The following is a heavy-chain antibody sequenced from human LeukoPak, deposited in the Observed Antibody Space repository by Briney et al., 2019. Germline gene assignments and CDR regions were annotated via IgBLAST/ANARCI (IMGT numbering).Heavy chain of an antibody. Sequence: GESLKISCKGSGYSFTSDWIGWVRQMPGKGLEWMGIIYPGDSDTRYSPSCQGQVTISADKSISTAYLHWSSLKASDSAVYYCATYGDYTQFQHWGQGTLVTVSS. V-gene: IGHV5-51*01. CDR3: ATYGDYTQFQH. CDR2: IYPGDSDT. J-gene: IGHJ1*01. D-gene: IGHD4-17*01. CDR1: GYSFTSDW.